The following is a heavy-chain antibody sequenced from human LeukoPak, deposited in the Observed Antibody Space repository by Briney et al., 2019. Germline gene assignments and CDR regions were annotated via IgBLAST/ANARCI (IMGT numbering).Heavy chain of an antibody. V-gene: IGHV4-38-2*02. CDR2: IYHSGST. CDR3: ARDSLGYYYYYMDV. Sequence: SETLSLTCTVSGYSISSGYCWGWIRQPPGKGLEWIGSIYHSGSTYYNPSLKSRVTISVDTSKNQFSLKLSSVTAADTAVYYCARDSLGYYYYYMDVWGKGTTVTVSS. CDR1: GYSISSGYC. J-gene: IGHJ6*03.